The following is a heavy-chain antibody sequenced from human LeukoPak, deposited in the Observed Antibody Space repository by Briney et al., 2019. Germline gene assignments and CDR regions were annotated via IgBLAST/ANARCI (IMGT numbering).Heavy chain of an antibody. Sequence: PGGSLRLSCAASGFTFSSYAMHWVRQAPGKGLEWVAVISYDGSNKYYADSVKGRFTISRDNSKNTLYLQMNSLRAEDTAVYYCARQQQLVPLTDYWGQGTLVTVSS. CDR3: ARQQQLVPLTDY. V-gene: IGHV3-30-3*01. CDR1: GFTFSSYA. J-gene: IGHJ4*02. CDR2: ISYDGSNK. D-gene: IGHD6-13*01.